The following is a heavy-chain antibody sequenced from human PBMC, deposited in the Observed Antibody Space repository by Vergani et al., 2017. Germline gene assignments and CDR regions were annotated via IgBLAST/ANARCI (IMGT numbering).Heavy chain of an antibody. J-gene: IGHJ3*02. Sequence: QVQLQESGPGLVKPSETLSLTCTVSGGSISSYYWSWIRQPPGKGLEWIGYIYYSGSTNYNPSLKSRVTISVDTSKNQFSLKLSSVTAADTAVYYCARDCKRTNGVCPQGAFDIWGQGTMVTVSS. CDR2: IYYSGST. V-gene: IGHV4-59*01. CDR1: GGSISSYY. CDR3: ARDCKRTNGVCPQGAFDI. D-gene: IGHD2-8*01.